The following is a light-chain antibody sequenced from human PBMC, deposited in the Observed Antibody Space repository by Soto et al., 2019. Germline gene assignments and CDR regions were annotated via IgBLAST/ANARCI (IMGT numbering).Light chain of an antibody. CDR1: QSVSSY. CDR2: DAS. V-gene: IGKV3-11*01. CDR3: QQSYGTPIT. Sequence: EIVLTQSPATLSLSPGERATLSCRASQSVSSYLAWYQQKPGQAPRLLIYDASTRATGIPERFSGSGSGTEFTLTISSLQSEDFATYYCQQSYGTPITFGQGTRLEIK. J-gene: IGKJ5*01.